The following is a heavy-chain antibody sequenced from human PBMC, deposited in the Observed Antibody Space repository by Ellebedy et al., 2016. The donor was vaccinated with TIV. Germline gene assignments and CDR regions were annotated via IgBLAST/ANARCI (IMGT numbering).Heavy chain of an antibody. D-gene: IGHD1-14*01. CDR1: GFTFGDYA. Sequence: PGGSLRLSCTASGFTFGDYAMSWFRQAPGRGLERVGLIRSKAYGGTTEYAASVNGRFTISRDDSKSIAYLQMNSLKTENTAVYYFTRDLPGGGMDVWGQGTTVIVSS. J-gene: IGHJ6*02. CDR3: TRDLPGGGMDV. CDR2: IRSKAYGGTT. V-gene: IGHV3-49*03.